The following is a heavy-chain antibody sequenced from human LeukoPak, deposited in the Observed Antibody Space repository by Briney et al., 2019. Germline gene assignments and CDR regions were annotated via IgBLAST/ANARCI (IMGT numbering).Heavy chain of an antibody. CDR1: GGSVSSGSYY. J-gene: IGHJ5*02. Sequence: SETLSLTCTVSGGSVSSGSYYWSWIRQPPGKGLEWIGYIYYSGSTNYNPSLKSRVTISVDTSKNQFSLKLSSVTAAGTAVYYCARSDIVVVPAAISGWFDPWGQGTLVTVSS. CDR2: IYYSGST. CDR3: ARSDIVVVPAAISGWFDP. V-gene: IGHV4-61*01. D-gene: IGHD2-2*01.